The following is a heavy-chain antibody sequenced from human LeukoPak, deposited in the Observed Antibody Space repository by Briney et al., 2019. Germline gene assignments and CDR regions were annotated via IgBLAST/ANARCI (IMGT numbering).Heavy chain of an antibody. Sequence: PGGSLRLSCAASGFTFSSYAMHWVRQAPGKGLEWVAVISYDGSNKYYADSVKGRFTISRDNSKNTLYLQMNSLRAEDTAVYYCARDWNYYGSGSYYQVFDYWGQGTLVTVSS. CDR3: ARDWNYYGSGSYYQVFDY. CDR2: ISYDGSNK. J-gene: IGHJ4*02. V-gene: IGHV3-30-3*01. D-gene: IGHD3-10*01. CDR1: GFTFSSYA.